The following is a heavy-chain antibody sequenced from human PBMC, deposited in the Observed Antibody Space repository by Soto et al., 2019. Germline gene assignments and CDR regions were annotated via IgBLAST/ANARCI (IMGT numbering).Heavy chain of an antibody. D-gene: IGHD6-13*01. Sequence: ASVKVSCKASGSTFTGYYMHWVRQAPGQGLEGMGWINPNSGGTNYAQKFQGWVTMTRDTSISTAYMELSRLGSDDTAVYYCARGSSVILSISWSSRNWFDPWGQGTLVTVSS. CDR3: ARGSSVILSISWSSRNWFDP. V-gene: IGHV1-2*04. CDR1: GSTFTGYY. J-gene: IGHJ5*02. CDR2: INPNSGGT.